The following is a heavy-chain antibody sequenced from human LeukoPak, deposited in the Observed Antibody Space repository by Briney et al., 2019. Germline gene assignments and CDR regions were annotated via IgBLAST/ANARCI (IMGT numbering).Heavy chain of an antibody. CDR3: ASSLRTTVRGVIGYYYGMDV. Sequence: SETLSLTCTVSGGSISSSSYYWGWIRQPPGKGLEWIGSIHYSGSTYHNPSLKSRVTISVDTSKNQFSLKLSSVTAADTAVYYCASSLRTTVRGVIGYYYGMDVWGQGTTVTVSS. D-gene: IGHD3-10*01. CDR1: GGSISSSSYY. J-gene: IGHJ6*02. V-gene: IGHV4-39*01. CDR2: IHYSGST.